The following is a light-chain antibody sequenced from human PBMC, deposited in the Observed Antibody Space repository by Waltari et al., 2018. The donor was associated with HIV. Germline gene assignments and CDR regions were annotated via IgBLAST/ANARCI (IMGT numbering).Light chain of an antibody. J-gene: IGKJ4*01. CDR3: QQYDKYPLT. Sequence: DIQMTQSPSSLSASVGDRVTITWRASQGISKSMSWFQHKPGTAPKSLIYGAVNLQSGVPSRFSGRGSGTEFTLTISSLQPEDSATYYCQQYDKYPLTFGGGTKVHIK. CDR1: QGISKS. V-gene: IGKV1-16*01. CDR2: GAV.